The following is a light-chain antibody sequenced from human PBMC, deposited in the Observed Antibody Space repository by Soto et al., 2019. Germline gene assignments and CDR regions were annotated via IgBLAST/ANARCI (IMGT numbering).Light chain of an antibody. J-gene: IGLJ1*01. V-gene: IGLV2-14*01. CDR2: EVS. CDR3: SSYTSSSTLSYV. CDR1: SSDVGGYNY. Sequence: QSVQTQPASVSGSPGQSITISCTGTSSDVGGYNYVSWYQQHPGKAPKLMIYEVSNRPSGVSNRFSGSKSGNTASLTISGLQAEDEADYYCSSYTSSSTLSYVFGTGTKVTVL.